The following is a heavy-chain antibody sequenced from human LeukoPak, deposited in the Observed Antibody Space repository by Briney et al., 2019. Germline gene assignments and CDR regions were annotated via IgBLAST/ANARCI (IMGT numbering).Heavy chain of an antibody. D-gene: IGHD2-15*01. CDR1: GGSFSGYY. V-gene: IGHV4-34*01. CDR3: ARGPHCSGGSCYSPAFDY. Sequence: PSETLSLTCAVYGGSFSGYYWSWIRQPPGKGLEWIGEINHGGSTNYNPSLKSRVTMSVDTSKNQVSLKVTSVTAADTAVYYCARGPHCSGGSCYSPAFDYWRQGTLVTVSS. J-gene: IGHJ4*02. CDR2: INHGGST.